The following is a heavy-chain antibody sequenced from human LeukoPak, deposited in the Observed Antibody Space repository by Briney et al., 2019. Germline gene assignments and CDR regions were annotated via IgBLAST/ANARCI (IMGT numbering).Heavy chain of an antibody. D-gene: IGHD3-3*01. Sequence: SETLSLTCTVSGGSISSGAYYWNWIRQHPGTGLEWIGYFSYSGSTSYNPSLESRVTISVDTSKNRFSLKLSSVTAADTAVYYCARRGYYDFWSGYYVGYFQHWGQGTLVTVSS. V-gene: IGHV4-31*03. CDR1: GGSISSGAYY. J-gene: IGHJ1*01. CDR2: FSYSGST. CDR3: ARRGYYDFWSGYYVGYFQH.